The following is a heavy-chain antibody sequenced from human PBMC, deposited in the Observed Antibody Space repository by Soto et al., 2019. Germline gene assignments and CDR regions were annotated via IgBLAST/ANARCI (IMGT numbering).Heavy chain of an antibody. CDR1: GGSINNHY. Sequence: KTSETLSLTCTVSGGSINNHYWSWIRQPAGKGLEWIGRIYTSMYASGSTNYNPSLKSRVIMSVDTSKNQFSLELSSVTAADTAVYYCAVDSGGNSFDYWGQGTQVTVSS. CDR3: AVDSGGNSFDY. D-gene: IGHD4-17*01. V-gene: IGHV4-4*07. J-gene: IGHJ4*02. CDR2: IYTSMYASGST.